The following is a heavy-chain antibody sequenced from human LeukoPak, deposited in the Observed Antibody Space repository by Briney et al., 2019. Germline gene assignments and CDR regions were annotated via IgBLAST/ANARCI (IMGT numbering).Heavy chain of an antibody. CDR1: GYSFTSYW. Sequence: GESLKISCKGSGYSFTSYWIGWVRQAPGQGLEWMGWINPNSGGTNTSQKFQDRVTLTRDTSINTAYMELSSLRSDDTAVYYCARAYGSGSSYHPDYWGLGTLVTVSS. V-gene: IGHV1-2*02. D-gene: IGHD3-10*01. CDR2: INPNSGGT. CDR3: ARAYGSGSSYHPDY. J-gene: IGHJ4*02.